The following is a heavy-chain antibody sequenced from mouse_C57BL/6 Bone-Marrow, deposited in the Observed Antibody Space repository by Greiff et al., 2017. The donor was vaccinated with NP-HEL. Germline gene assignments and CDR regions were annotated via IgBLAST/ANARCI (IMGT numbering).Heavy chain of an antibody. V-gene: IGHV1-81*01. Sequence: VQLQQSGAELARPGASVKLSCKASGYTFTSYGISWVKQRPGQGLEWIGEIYPRSGNTYYNEKFKGKATLTADKSSSTAYMELRSLTSEDSAVYFCARGGVVTTWNYFDYWGQGTTLTVSS. D-gene: IGHD2-2*01. CDR3: ARGGVVTTWNYFDY. J-gene: IGHJ2*01. CDR2: IYPRSGNT. CDR1: GYTFTSYG.